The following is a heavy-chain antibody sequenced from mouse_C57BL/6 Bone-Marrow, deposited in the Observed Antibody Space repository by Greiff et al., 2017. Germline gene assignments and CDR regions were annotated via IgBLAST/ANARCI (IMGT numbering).Heavy chain of an antibody. CDR1: GFNIKNTY. CDR2: IEPANGNT. CDR3: ASDGDYVRGYFDV. J-gene: IGHJ1*03. D-gene: IGHD2-13*01. Sequence: VQLQESVAELVRPGASVKLSCTASGFNIKNTYMHWVKQRPEQGLEWIGRIEPANGNTKSAPEFQGKATITADPSSNTAYLQLSSLTSEDTAIYSCASDGDYVRGYFDVWGTGTTVTVSS. V-gene: IGHV14-3*01.